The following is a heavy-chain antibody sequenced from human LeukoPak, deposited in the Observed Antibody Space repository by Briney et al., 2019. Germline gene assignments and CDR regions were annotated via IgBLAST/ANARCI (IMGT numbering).Heavy chain of an antibody. CDR1: GFTFSTYW. V-gene: IGHV3-74*01. CDR3: ASLRIAA. D-gene: IGHD2-15*01. Sequence: GGFLRLSCAASGFTFSTYWMYWVRQAPGKGLVWVSRLSPDGSSISYADSVKGRFTISRDNAKNTLYLQMNSLRAEDTAVYYCASLRIAAWGQGTLVTVSS. J-gene: IGHJ4*02. CDR2: LSPDGSSI.